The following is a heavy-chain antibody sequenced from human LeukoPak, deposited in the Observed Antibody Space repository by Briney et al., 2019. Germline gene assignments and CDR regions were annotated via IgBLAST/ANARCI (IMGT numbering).Heavy chain of an antibody. CDR2: MYPSGSS. CDR1: GGSISSYY. Sequence: SETLSLTCSVSGGSISSYYWTWIRQPPGKGLEWVGYMYPSGSSNYHPSLKSRVTISIDTSKHQFSLILGSVTASDTAIYYCARRAGSYLGYWYFDVWGRGTLVTVSS. D-gene: IGHD1-26*01. J-gene: IGHJ2*01. CDR3: ARRAGSYLGYWYFDV. V-gene: IGHV4-4*09.